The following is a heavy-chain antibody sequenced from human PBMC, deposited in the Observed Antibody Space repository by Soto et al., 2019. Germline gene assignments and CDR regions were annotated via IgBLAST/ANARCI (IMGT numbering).Heavy chain of an antibody. D-gene: IGHD3-22*01. CDR2: MNPNSGNT. J-gene: IGHJ4*02. Sequence: GSSGKVSGKPSRYSFTSYDIYWVRQATGQGLERMGWMNPNSGNTGYAQKFQGRVTMTRNTSISTAYMELSSLRSEDTAVYYCARGWKLYYYDSSGSHQSDYWGQGTLVTVSS. CDR1: RYSFTSYD. V-gene: IGHV1-8*01. CDR3: ARGWKLYYYDSSGSHQSDY.